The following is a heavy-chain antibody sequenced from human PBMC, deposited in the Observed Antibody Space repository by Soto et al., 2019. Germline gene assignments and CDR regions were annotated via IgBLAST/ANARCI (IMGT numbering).Heavy chain of an antibody. CDR2: IYYSGST. V-gene: IGHV4-31*03. CDR3: ARASTASEAFDP. Sequence: QVQLQESGPGLVKPSQTLSLTCTVSGGSISSGGYYWSWIRQHPGKGLEWIGYIYYSGSTYYNPSRQSRXXIXVXXSKTQFSLKLSSVTAADTAVYYCARASTASEAFDPWGQGTLVTVSS. CDR1: GGSISSGGYY. J-gene: IGHJ5*02.